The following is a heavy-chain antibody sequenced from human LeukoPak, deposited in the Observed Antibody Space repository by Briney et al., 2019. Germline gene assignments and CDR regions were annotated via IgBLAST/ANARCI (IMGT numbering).Heavy chain of an antibody. D-gene: IGHD6-6*01. CDR2: IIPIFGTA. CDR3: AREGSSSSGGAFDI. J-gene: IGHJ3*02. Sequence: SVKVSCKASGGTFSSYAISWVRQAPGQGLEWMGGIIPIFGTANYAQKFQGRVTITTDESTSTAYMELSSLRSEDTAVYYCAREGSSSSGGAFDIWGQGTMVTVSS. CDR1: GGTFSSYA. V-gene: IGHV1-69*05.